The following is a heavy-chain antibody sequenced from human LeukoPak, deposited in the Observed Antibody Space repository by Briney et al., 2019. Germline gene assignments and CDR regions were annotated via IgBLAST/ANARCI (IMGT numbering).Heavy chain of an antibody. D-gene: IGHD2-2*01. V-gene: IGHV4-39*02. Sequence: PSETLSLTCTVSGGSISSSSYYLGWIRQPPGKGLEWIGSIYYSGSTYYNPSLKSRVTISVDTSKNQFSLKLSSVTAADTAVYYCAREEYQLLYYYYGMDVWGQGTTVTVSS. CDR2: IYYSGST. J-gene: IGHJ6*02. CDR3: AREEYQLLYYYYGMDV. CDR1: GGSISSSSYY.